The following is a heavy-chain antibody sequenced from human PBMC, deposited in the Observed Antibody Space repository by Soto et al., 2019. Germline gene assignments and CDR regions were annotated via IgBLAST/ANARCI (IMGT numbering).Heavy chain of an antibody. J-gene: IGHJ6*02. V-gene: IGHV3-21*01. CDR1: GFTFSSYI. D-gene: IGHD6-19*01. CDR2: ISSSSSYI. Sequence: GGSLRLSCAASGFTFSSYIMNWVRQAPGKGLEWVSSISSSSSYIHYADSVKGRFTISRDNAKNSLYLQMNSLRAEDTAVYYCARDLWSSSGWSFYYYYYGMDVWGQGSTVTV. CDR3: ARDLWSSSGWSFYYYYYGMDV.